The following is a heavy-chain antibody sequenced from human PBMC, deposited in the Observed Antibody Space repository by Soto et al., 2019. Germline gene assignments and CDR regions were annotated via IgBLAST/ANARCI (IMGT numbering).Heavy chain of an antibody. CDR2: IIPILGIA. CDR1: GGTFSSYT. V-gene: IGHV1-69*04. Sequence: ASVKVSCKASGGTFSSYTISWVRQAPGQGLEWMGRIIPILGIANYAQKFQGRVTITADKSTSTAYMELSSLRSEDTAVYYCVRDICRCGELYNYYGMDGWGQGTTVNVSS. CDR3: VRDICRCGELYNYYGMDG. D-gene: IGHD3-10*01. J-gene: IGHJ6*02.